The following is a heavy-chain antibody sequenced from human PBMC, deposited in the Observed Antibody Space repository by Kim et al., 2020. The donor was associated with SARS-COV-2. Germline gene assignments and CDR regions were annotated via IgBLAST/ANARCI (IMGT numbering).Heavy chain of an antibody. CDR1: GFTFSGYA. J-gene: IGHJ4*02. Sequence: GGSLRLSCAASGFTFSGYAMHWVRQAPGKGLEWVAVISYDGSNKYYADSVKGRFTISRDNSKNTLYLQMNSLRAEDTAVYYCASSTYYFDYWGQGTLVTVSS. CDR3: ASSTYYFDY. V-gene: IGHV3-30-3*01. CDR2: ISYDGSNK.